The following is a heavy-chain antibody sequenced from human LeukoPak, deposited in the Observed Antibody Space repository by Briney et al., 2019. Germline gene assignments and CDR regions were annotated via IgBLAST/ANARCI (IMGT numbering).Heavy chain of an antibody. CDR2: ISGSGGST. D-gene: IGHD2-15*01. V-gene: IGHV3-23*01. J-gene: IGHJ4*02. CDR3: ARGSIAVVVAATPYDC. Sequence: GGSLRLSCAATGFTSVNYAMSWVRQAPGKGLEWVSAISGSGGSTYYADSVKGRFTISRDNSKNTLYLQMDSLRAEDTAVYYCARGSIAVVVAATPYDCWGQGTLVTVSS. CDR1: GFTSVNYA.